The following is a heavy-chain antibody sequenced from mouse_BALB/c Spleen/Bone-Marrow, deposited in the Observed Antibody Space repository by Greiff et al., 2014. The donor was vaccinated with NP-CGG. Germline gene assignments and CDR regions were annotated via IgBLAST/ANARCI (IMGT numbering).Heavy chain of an antibody. CDR2: ISSGGGST. Sequence: EVMLVESGGGLVKPGGSLKLSCAASGFGFSSSDMSWVRQTPEKRLEWVAYISSGGGSTYYPDTVKGRFTISRDNAKNTLYLQMSSLKSEDTAMYYCATHYYGRFDYWGQGTPLTVSS. CDR3: ATHYYGRFDY. J-gene: IGHJ2*01. V-gene: IGHV5-12-1*01. CDR1: GFGFSSSD. D-gene: IGHD1-2*01.